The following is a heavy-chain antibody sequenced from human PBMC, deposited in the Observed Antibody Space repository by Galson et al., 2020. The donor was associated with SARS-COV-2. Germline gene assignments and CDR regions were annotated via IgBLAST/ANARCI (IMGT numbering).Heavy chain of an antibody. V-gene: IGHV4-59*01. Sequence: SETLSLTCTVSGGSISSYYWSWIRQPPGKGLEWIGYIYYSGSTNYNPSLKSRVTITADESTSTAYMELSSLRSEDTAVYYCARALWATHYYYYMDVWGKGTTVTVSS. CDR2: IYYSGST. J-gene: IGHJ6*03. CDR1: GGSISSYY. D-gene: IGHD5-12*01. CDR3: ARALWATHYYYYMDV.